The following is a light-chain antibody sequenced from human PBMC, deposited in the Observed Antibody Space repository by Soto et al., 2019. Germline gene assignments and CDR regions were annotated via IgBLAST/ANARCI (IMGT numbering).Light chain of an antibody. CDR3: QQYNNWPHS. V-gene: IGKV3-15*01. Sequence: EIVMTQSPATLSLSPGQTATLSCRTSQSVSSNLALYQQILGQAPRLLISGASTMATGIPARFTGSGSGTEFTLTISSLQSEDFAVYYCQQYNNWPHSFGQGTKVDIK. J-gene: IGKJ2*01. CDR1: QSVSSN. CDR2: GAS.